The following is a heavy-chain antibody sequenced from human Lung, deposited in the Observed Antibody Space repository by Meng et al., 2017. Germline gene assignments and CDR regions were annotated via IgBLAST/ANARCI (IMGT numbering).Heavy chain of an antibody. CDR1: GDCLSSNSAA. CDR2: TNYRSKLYN. D-gene: IGHD6-19*01. V-gene: IGHV6-1*01. J-gene: IGHJ4*02. CDR3: ARSQQWLDS. Sequence: QVLLQHSRPGFVKSSQPRSMTCAVSGDCLSSNSAAWNWIRQSPSRGLEWLGRTNYRSKLYNGYAVSVRSRITINPDRSKNQFSLQLKSVTPEDTAVYYCARSQQWLDSWGQGTLVTVSS.